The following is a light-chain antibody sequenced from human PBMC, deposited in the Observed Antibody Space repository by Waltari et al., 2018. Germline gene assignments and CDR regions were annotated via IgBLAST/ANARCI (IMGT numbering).Light chain of an antibody. CDR1: SPDGGNYDL. J-gene: IGLJ2*01. CDR2: EVT. Sequence: QSALTQPASVSGSPGQSITISFTGTSPDGGNYDLLPWYQQHPGKAPKLIIYEVTKRPSGFSNRFSGSKSGNTASLTISGLHTEDEGDYYCCSYSGDLSFGVVFGGGTKLTVL. V-gene: IGLV2-23*02. CDR3: CSYSGDLSFGVV.